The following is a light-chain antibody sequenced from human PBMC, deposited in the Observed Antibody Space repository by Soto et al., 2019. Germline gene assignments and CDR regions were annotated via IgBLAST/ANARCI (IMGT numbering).Light chain of an antibody. V-gene: IGLV2-14*01. CDR3: GSYSSTDTPFV. CDR1: STDVGGYNY. CDR2: EVT. J-gene: IGLJ1*01. Sequence: QSVLAQPSSVSGSPGQSITISCTGTSTDVGGYNYVSWYQHHSGKAPKLLIYEVTNRPSGISDRFSGSKSVNTASLTISGLQAEDESDYYCGSYSSTDTPFVFGTSPKVTVL.